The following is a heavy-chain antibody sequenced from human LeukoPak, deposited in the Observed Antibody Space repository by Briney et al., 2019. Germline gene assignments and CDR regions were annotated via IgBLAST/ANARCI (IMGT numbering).Heavy chain of an antibody. CDR3: ARDKSPMITFGGVIVPDAFDI. J-gene: IGHJ3*02. CDR1: GGTFSSYA. CDR2: IIPIFGTA. V-gene: IGHV1-69*06. Sequence: SVKVSCKASGGTFSSYAISWVRQAPGQGLEWMGGIIPIFGTANYAQKFQGRVTITADKSTSTAYMELSGLRSEDTAVYYCARDKSPMITFGGVIVPDAFDIWGQGTMVTVSS. D-gene: IGHD3-16*02.